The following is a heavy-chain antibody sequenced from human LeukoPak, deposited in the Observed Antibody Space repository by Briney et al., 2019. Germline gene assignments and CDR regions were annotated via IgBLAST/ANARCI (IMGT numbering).Heavy chain of an antibody. D-gene: IGHD1-26*01. J-gene: IGHJ6*03. CDR1: GGTFSSYA. CDR2: IIPIFGTA. Sequence: SVKVSCKASGGTFSSYAISWVRQAPGQGLEWMGGIIPIFGTANYAQKFQGRVTITADESTSTAYMELSSLRSEDTAVYYCARGSIVGATTPPYYYYYMDVWGKGTTVTISS. CDR3: ARGSIVGATTPPYYYYYMDV. V-gene: IGHV1-69*13.